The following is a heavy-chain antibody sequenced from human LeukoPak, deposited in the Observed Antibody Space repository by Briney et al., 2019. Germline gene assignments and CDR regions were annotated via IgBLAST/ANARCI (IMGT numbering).Heavy chain of an antibody. CDR1: GDSITSSNW. D-gene: IGHD1-1*01. CDR2: IYHSGNT. V-gene: IGHV4-4*02. CDR3: ARWGYTTGTTQAFDY. Sequence: PSETLSLTCAVSGDSITSSNWWSWVRQPPGKGLDWIGEIYHSGNTNYNPSLKSRVTISVDKSTNQFSLKLSSVTAADTAVYYCARWGYTTGTTQAFDYWGQGTLVTVSS. J-gene: IGHJ4*02.